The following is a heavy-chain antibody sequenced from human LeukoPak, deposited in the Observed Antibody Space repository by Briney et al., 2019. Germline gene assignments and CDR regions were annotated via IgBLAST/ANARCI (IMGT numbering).Heavy chain of an antibody. CDR2: ITRSSYI. J-gene: IGHJ3*02. CDR3: AGYASSGRRDASDI. D-gene: IGHD3-22*01. CDR1: GFTFSTYS. Sequence: GGSLRLSCAASGFTFSTYSMNWVRQAPGKGLEWVSSITRSSYIYYEDSVKGRFTISRDNAKNPLYLQMNSLRAEDTAVYYCAGYASSGRRDASDIWGQGTMVTVSS. V-gene: IGHV3-21*01.